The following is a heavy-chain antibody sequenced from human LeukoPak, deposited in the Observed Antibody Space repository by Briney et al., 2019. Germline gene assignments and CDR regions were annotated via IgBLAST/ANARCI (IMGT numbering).Heavy chain of an antibody. J-gene: IGHJ4*02. V-gene: IGHV3-48*03. CDR2: ITISGSTI. CDR1: GFTFTSYE. CDR3: ARTASFDY. D-gene: IGHD5-18*01. Sequence: GGSLRLSCAASGFTFTSYEMNWVRPAPGKGLEWVSYITISGSTIYYAASVKGRFTISRDNAKNPLYLQMTSLKYEETAGYYWARTASFDYWGQGTLVTVSS.